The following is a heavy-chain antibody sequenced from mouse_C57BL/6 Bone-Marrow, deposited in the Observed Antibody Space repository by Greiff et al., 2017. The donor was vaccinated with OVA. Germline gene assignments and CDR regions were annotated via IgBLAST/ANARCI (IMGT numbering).Heavy chain of an antibody. V-gene: IGHV7-1*01. J-gene: IGHJ4*01. CDR2: SRNKANDYTT. CDR3: ARGSKLEGAMDY. Sequence: EVQVVESGGGLVQSGRSLRLSCATSGFTFSDFYMEWVRQAPGKGLEWIAASRNKANDYTTEYSASVKGRFIVSRDTSQSILYLQMNALRAEDTAIYYCARGSKLEGAMDYWGQGTSVTVSS. CDR1: GFTFSDFY.